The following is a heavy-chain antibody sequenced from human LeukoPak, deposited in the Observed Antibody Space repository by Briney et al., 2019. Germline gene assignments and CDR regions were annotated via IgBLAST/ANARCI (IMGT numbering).Heavy chain of an antibody. D-gene: IGHD4/OR15-4a*01. V-gene: IGHV3-66*02. J-gene: IGHJ5*02. CDR2: IWIDGTT. CDR1: GFTVSTSY. CDR3: ATKYGES. Sequence: RTGGSLRLSCVVSGFTVSTSYMAWVRQAPGKGLECVSLIWIDGTTHYADSVKGRFTISGDNSKNTLYLQMNSLIPEYSAVYYCATKYGESWGQGTLVTVSS.